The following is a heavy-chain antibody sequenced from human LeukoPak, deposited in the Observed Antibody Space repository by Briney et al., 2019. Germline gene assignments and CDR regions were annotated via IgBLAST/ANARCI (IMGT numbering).Heavy chain of an antibody. D-gene: IGHD3-10*01. CDR3: ARVVTMVRGVID. CDR1: GGSISSYY. V-gene: IGHV4-59*01. CDR2: IYYSGST. Sequence: SETLSLTCTVSGGSISSYYWSWIRQPPGKGLEWIGYIYYSGSTNYNPSLKSRVTISVDTSKNQFSLKLSSVTAADTAVYYCARVVTMVRGVIDWGQGTLVTVSS. J-gene: IGHJ4*02.